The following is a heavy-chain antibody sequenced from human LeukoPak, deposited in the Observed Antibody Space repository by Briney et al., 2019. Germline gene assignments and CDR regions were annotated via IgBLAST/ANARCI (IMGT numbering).Heavy chain of an antibody. V-gene: IGHV1-69*05. D-gene: IGHD1-26*01. CDR1: GGTFSSYA. Sequence: SVKVSCKASGGTFSSYAISWVRQAPGQGLEWMGGIIPIFGTANYAHKFQGRVTITTDESTSTAYMELSSLRSEDTAVYYCARIEWELSNWFDPWGQGTLVTVSS. J-gene: IGHJ5*02. CDR3: ARIEWELSNWFDP. CDR2: IIPIFGTA.